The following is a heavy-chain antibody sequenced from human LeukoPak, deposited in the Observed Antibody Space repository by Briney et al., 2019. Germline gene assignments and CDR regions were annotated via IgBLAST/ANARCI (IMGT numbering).Heavy chain of an antibody. CDR2: IYYSGST. CDR3: ARRSHPDGMDV. V-gene: IGHV4-59*08. J-gene: IGHJ6*02. Sequence: SETLSLTCTVSGGSISSYYWSWIRQPPGKGLEWIGYIYYSGSTNYNPPLKSRVTISVDTSKNQFSLKLSSVTAADTAVYYCARRSHPDGMDVWGQGTTVTVSS. CDR1: GGSISSYY.